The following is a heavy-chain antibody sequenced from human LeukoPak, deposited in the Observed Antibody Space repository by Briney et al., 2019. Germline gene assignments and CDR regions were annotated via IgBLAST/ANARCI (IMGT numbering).Heavy chain of an antibody. Sequence: GGSLRLSCAAPGFTFSTYWMHWVRQAPGKGLVWVSRTNSDGSRTDYADSVKGRFTISRDNAENTLYLQMNSLRVEDTAVYYCARDRGINMVRGVIDYWGQGTLVTVSS. J-gene: IGHJ4*02. D-gene: IGHD3-10*01. CDR1: GFTFSTYW. CDR3: ARDRGINMVRGVIDY. V-gene: IGHV3-74*01. CDR2: TNSDGSRT.